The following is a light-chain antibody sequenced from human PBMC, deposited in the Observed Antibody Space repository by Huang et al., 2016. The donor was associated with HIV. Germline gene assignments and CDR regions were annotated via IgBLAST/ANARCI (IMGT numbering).Light chain of an antibody. CDR3: QQYQSIPWT. J-gene: IGKJ1*01. Sequence: DIQMTQSPSSLSASVGDRVTITCRASHGIGNSLAWYQQKPEKPPRLLLYATSRLESGVPARFSGSGSGTHYTLTITTLQPKDIASYYCQQYQSIPWTFGQGTKVEIK. V-gene: IGKV1-NL1*01. CDR1: HGIGNS. CDR2: ATS.